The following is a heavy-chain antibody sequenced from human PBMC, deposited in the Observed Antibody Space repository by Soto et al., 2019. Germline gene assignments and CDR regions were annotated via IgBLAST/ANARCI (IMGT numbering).Heavy chain of an antibody. CDR2: IHSSGTT. V-gene: IGHV4-31*03. CDR3: AASGSYFGY. Sequence: QVQLQESGPGLVKPSQTLSLTCTVSGGSISSYGYYWTWIRQHPGKGLEWIGSIHSSGTTYYNPSLESRVTMSLDPSKNQFSLKMTSVTAADTAVYYCAASGSYFGYWGQGTLVTVSS. CDR1: GGSISSYGYY. D-gene: IGHD6-19*01. J-gene: IGHJ4*02.